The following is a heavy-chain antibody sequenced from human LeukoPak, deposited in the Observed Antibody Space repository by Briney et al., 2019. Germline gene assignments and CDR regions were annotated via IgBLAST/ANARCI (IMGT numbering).Heavy chain of an antibody. CDR3: ATYSSSNGREFQY. V-gene: IGHV3-66*01. D-gene: IGHD2-2*01. J-gene: IGHJ1*01. Sequence: GGSLRLSCAASGFTVSSNYMSWVRQAPGKGLEWVSVIYSGGSTYYADSVKGRFTISRDTSKNTLYLQMNSLRAEDTAVYYCATYSSSNGREFQYWGQGTLVTVSS. CDR1: GFTVSSNY. CDR2: IYSGGST.